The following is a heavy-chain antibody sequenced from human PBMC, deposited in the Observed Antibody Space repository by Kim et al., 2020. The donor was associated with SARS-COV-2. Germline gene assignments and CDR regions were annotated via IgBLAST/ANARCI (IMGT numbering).Heavy chain of an antibody. Sequence: GGSLRLSCAASGFTFSSYVMSWVRQAPGKGLEWVSVIYSGGSSTYYADSVKGRFTISRHNSKNTLYLQMTSLRAEDTAVYYCAKEGQTIGQFDYWGQGTLVTVSS. CDR1: GFTFSSYV. CDR3: AKEGQTIGQFDY. CDR2: IYSGGSST. J-gene: IGHJ4*02. V-gene: IGHV3-23*03.